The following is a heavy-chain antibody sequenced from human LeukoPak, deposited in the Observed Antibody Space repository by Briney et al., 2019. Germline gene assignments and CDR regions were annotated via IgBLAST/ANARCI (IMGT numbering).Heavy chain of an antibody. D-gene: IGHD1-26*01. Sequence: PGGSLRLSCAASGFTFSSYGMHWVRQAPGKGLEWVTFIRFDGSYKSYADSVKGRFAISRDNSKNTLYLQMNSLRAEDTAVYYCAKDGSVGATIDYWGQGTLVTVSS. V-gene: IGHV3-30*02. J-gene: IGHJ4*02. CDR3: AKDGSVGATIDY. CDR1: GFTFSSYG. CDR2: IRFDGSYK.